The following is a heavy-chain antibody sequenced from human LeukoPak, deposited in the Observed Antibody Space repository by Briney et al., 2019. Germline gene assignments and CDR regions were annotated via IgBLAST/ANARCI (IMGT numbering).Heavy chain of an antibody. Sequence: PSETLSLTCTVSGGSISSYYWSWIRQPPGKGLEWIGYIYYSGSTNYNPSLKSRVTISVDTSKNQFSLKLSSVTAADTAVYYCARRLENRITMVRGTLKPYFDYWGQGTLVTVPS. J-gene: IGHJ4*02. D-gene: IGHD3-10*01. V-gene: IGHV4-59*12. CDR3: ARRLENRITMVRGTLKPYFDY. CDR1: GGSISSYY. CDR2: IYYSGST.